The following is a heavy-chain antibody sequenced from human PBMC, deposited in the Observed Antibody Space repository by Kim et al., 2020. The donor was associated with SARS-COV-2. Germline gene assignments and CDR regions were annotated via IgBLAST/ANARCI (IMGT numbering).Heavy chain of an antibody. CDR3: ARGQPYGPGFPYYYYYYGMDV. Sequence: SVKVSCKASGGTFSSYAISWVRQAPGQGLEWMGGIIPIFGTANYAQKFQGRVTITADESTSTAYMELSCLRSEDTAVYYCARGQPYGPGFPYYYYYYGMDVWGQGTTVTVSS. J-gene: IGHJ6*02. CDR2: IIPIFGTA. D-gene: IGHD3-10*01. CDR1: GGTFSSYA. V-gene: IGHV1-69*13.